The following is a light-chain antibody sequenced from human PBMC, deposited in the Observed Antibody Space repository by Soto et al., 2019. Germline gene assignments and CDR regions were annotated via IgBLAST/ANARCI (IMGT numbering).Light chain of an antibody. V-gene: IGKV1-5*03. Sequence: DIQMTQSPSTLSAFVGDRVTITCRASQSISSWLAWYQQKPGKAPKLLIYQASSLESGVPSRFSGSGSETEFTLTINSLQPDDFATYYCQQYNSYSPGYTFGQGTKLEIK. CDR1: QSISSW. CDR2: QAS. J-gene: IGKJ2*01. CDR3: QQYNSYSPGYT.